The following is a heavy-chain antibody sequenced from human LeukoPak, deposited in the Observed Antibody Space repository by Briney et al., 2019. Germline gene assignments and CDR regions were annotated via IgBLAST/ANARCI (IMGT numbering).Heavy chain of an antibody. D-gene: IGHD6-19*01. CDR3: ARLSYSSGRYVGY. CDR2: IYSGGST. V-gene: IGHV3-53*01. CDR1: GFTVSSNY. J-gene: IGHJ4*02. Sequence: PGGSLRLSCAASGFTVSSNYMSWVRQAPGKGLEWVSVIYSGGSTYYADSVKGRFTISRDNSKNTLYLQMNSLRAEDTAVYYCARLSYSSGRYVGYWGQGTLVTVSS.